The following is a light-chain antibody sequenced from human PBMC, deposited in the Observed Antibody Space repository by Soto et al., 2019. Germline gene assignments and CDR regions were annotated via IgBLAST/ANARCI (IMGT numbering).Light chain of an antibody. CDR2: GNS. CDR1: SSNIGAGYD. V-gene: IGLV1-40*01. Sequence: QAVVTQPPSVSGAPGQRVTISCTGSSSNIGAGYDVHWYQQLPGTAPKLPISGNSNRPSGVPDRFSGSKSGTSASLAITGLQAEDEADYYCQSYDSSLSGAVFGGGTQLTVL. CDR3: QSYDSSLSGAV. J-gene: IGLJ7*01.